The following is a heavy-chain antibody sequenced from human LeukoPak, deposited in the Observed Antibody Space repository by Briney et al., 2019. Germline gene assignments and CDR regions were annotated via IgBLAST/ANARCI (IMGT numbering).Heavy chain of an antibody. J-gene: IGHJ6*02. CDR2: IRYDGSNK. D-gene: IGHD2-15*01. CDR1: GFTLSSYG. V-gene: IGHV3-30*02. CDR3: AKSEYCSGGSCYSYYYYYGMDV. Sequence: GGALRLSCAAPGFTLSSYGMHSGRQAPGEGLEWGAFIRYDGSNKYYADSVKGRFTISRDNSKNTLYLQMNSLRAEDTAVYYCAKSEYCSGGSCYSYYYYYGMDVWGQGTTVTVSS.